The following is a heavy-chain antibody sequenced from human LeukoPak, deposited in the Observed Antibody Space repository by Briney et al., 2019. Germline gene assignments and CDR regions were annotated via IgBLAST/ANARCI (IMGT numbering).Heavy chain of an antibody. CDR1: GGSFSGYY. J-gene: IGHJ4*02. CDR2: INHSGST. D-gene: IGHD3-10*01. Sequence: ETLSLTCAVYGGSFSGYYWSWIRQPPGKGLEWIGEINHSGSTNYNPSLKSRVTISVDTSKNQFSLKLSSVTAADTAVYYCASLWFGERYYFDYWGQGTLVTVSS. V-gene: IGHV4-34*01. CDR3: ASLWFGERYYFDY.